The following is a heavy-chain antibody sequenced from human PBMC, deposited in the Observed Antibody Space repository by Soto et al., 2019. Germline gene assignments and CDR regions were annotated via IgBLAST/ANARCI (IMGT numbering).Heavy chain of an antibody. V-gene: IGHV1-46*01. J-gene: IGHJ4*02. CDR2: FLASGGNT. Sequence: ASVKVSCKASGYSFFSYYIHWVRQAPGQGLEWMGRFLASGGNTDYAQRFRGRVSMTRDTSSTNTVSLELTSLTSDDTAVYYCARGGATIFGVIDFWGQGTRVTVSS. CDR3: ARGGATIFGVIDF. CDR1: GYSFFSYY. D-gene: IGHD3-3*02.